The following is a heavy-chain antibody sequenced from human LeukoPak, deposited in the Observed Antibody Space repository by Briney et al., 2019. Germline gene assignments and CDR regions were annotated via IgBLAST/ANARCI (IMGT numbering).Heavy chain of an antibody. Sequence: SETLSLTCGVYGGSFSGYYWSWIRQPPGKGLEWIGEINLSGSTNYNPSLKSRLAISVDTSKNEFALKVDSVTAADTAVYYCARDNFLIAGGFDYWGQGTLVTVSS. CDR2: INLSGST. J-gene: IGHJ4*02. V-gene: IGHV4-34*01. CDR1: GGSFSGYY. CDR3: ARDNFLIAGGFDY. D-gene: IGHD1-1*01.